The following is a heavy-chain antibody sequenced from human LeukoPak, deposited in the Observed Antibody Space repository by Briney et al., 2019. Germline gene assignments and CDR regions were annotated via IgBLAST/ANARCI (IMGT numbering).Heavy chain of an antibody. CDR2: IDPSDSYS. D-gene: IGHD5-24*01. Sequence: GESLRISCKASGYSFTNYWITWVRQMPGKGLEWMGRIDPSDSYSTYSPSFQGHVTISAGKSISTAYLQWRSLRASDTAMYYCAARMGWLQFGDAFDIWGQGTMVTVSS. CDR1: GYSFTNYW. CDR3: AARMGWLQFGDAFDI. J-gene: IGHJ3*02. V-gene: IGHV5-10-1*01.